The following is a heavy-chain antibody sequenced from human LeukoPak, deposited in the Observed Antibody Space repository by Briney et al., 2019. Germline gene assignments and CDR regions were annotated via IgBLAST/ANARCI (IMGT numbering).Heavy chain of an antibody. CDR3: ARGSRDYGSGTYSNAEYFQH. V-gene: IGHV4-59*08. Sequence: SETLSLTCTVSGGSISSYFWSWIRQPPGQGLEWIGYIFYSGSTNYNPSLKSRVTISADTSKNQFSLKLNSVTAADTAVYYCARGSRDYGSGTYSNAEYFQHWGQGTLVTVSS. CDR1: GGSISSYF. D-gene: IGHD3-10*01. J-gene: IGHJ1*01. CDR2: IFYSGST.